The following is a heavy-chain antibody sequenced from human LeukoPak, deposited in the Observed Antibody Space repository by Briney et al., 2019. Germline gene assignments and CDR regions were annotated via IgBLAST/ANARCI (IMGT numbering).Heavy chain of an antibody. J-gene: IGHJ4*02. D-gene: IGHD3-16*01. Sequence: GGSLRLSCTASGFTFSSYAMHWVRQAPGKGLEWVAVISYDGSNKYYADSVKGRFTISRDNSKNTLYLQMNSLRAEDTAVYYCAKVEDPYDYVWGTGYYFDYWGQGTLVTVSS. CDR3: AKVEDPYDYVWGTGYYFDY. V-gene: IGHV3-30*04. CDR2: ISYDGSNK. CDR1: GFTFSSYA.